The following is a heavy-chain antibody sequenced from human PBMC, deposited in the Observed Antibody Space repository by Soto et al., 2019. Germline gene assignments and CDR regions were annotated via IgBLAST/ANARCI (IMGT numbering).Heavy chain of an antibody. CDR3: AKHWAAAFDY. CDR1: GFTFSSYA. V-gene: IGHV3-23*01. CDR2: ISGSGGST. J-gene: IGHJ4*02. Sequence: GGSLRLSCAASGFTFSSYAMSWFRQATGKGLEWVSAISGSGGSTYYADSVKGRFTISRDNSKNTLYLQMNSLTAEDTAVYYCAKHWAAAFDYWSQGTLVTVSS. D-gene: IGHD6-13*01.